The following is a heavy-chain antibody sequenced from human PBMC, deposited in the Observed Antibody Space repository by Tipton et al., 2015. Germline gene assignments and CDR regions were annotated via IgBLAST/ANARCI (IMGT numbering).Heavy chain of an antibody. Sequence: QSGAEVKKPGASVKVSCRASGHTSNDFYIHWVRQAPGQGLEWMGWISPYNGNTNYAQMLQGRVTMTTDTSTTTAYMELRSLRSDDTAVYYCARSLYYYDSSGYLDYYYGMDVWGQGTTVTVSS. V-gene: IGHV1-18*04. CDR3: ARSLYYYDSSGYLDYYYGMDV. J-gene: IGHJ6*02. CDR2: ISPYNGNT. CDR1: GHTSNDFY. D-gene: IGHD3-22*01.